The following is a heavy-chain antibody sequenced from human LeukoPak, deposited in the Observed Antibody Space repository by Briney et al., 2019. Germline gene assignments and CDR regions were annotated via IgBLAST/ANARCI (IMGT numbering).Heavy chain of an antibody. CDR2: IYYRGST. V-gene: IGHV4-59*11. CDR1: VGSISGHY. J-gene: IGHJ5*02. D-gene: IGHD5-12*01. Sequence: SETLSLTCTVSVGSISGHYWSWIRQPPGKGLEWIGYIYYRGSTSYNPSLKSRVTISVDTSKNQFSLDLSSVTAADTAVYYCARDLISEYSRSHSHFDPWGQGTLVTVSS. CDR3: ARDLISEYSRSHSHFDP.